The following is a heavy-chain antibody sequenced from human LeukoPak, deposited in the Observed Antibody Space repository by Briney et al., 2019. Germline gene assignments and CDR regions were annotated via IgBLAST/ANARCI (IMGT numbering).Heavy chain of an antibody. D-gene: IGHD3-10*01. CDR1: GGSFSGYY. Sequence: SETLSLTCAVYGGSFSGYYWSWIRQPPGKGLEWIGEINHSGSTNYNPSLKSRVTISVDTSKNQFSLKLSSVTAADTAVYYCARERLYGSGSYDWGQGTLVTVSS. CDR2: INHSGST. CDR3: ARERLYGSGSYD. J-gene: IGHJ4*02. V-gene: IGHV4-34*01.